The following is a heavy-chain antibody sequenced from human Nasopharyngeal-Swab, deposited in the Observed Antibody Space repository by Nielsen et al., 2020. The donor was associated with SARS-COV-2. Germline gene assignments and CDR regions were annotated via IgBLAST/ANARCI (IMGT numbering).Heavy chain of an antibody. CDR2: TLYRSKWYN. V-gene: IGHV6-1*01. Sequence: SQTLSLTSAIPRDSLSSHSAGWNWIRQSPSSGLEWLGRTLYRSKWYNDYAESVKSRIAVNPDTSKNQFSLQLNSVTPEDTAVYYCARGRDFSFDSWGQGTLVTASS. J-gene: IGHJ4*02. CDR1: RDSLSSHSAG. D-gene: IGHD3-3*01. CDR3: ARGRDFSFDS.